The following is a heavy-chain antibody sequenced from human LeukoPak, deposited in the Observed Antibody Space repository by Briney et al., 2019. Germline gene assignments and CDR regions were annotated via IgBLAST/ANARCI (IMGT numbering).Heavy chain of an antibody. Sequence: PSETLSLTCTVSGVSISSSSYYWGWIRQPPGKGVEWIGSIYYSGSTYYNPSLKSRVTISVDTSKHLFPLKLSSVTAADTAVYYCAREFDYWGQGTLVTVSS. CDR2: IYYSGST. J-gene: IGHJ4*02. V-gene: IGHV4-39*01. CDR3: AREFDY. CDR1: GVSISSSSYY.